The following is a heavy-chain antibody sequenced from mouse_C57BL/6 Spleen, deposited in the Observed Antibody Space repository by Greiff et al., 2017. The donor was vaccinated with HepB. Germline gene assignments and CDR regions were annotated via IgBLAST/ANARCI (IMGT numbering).Heavy chain of an antibody. D-gene: IGHD2-5*01. CDR1: GYAFTNYL. Sequence: QVQLQQSGAELVRPGTSVKVSCKASGYAFTNYLIEWVKQRPGQGLEWIGVINPGSGGTNYKEKFKGKATMTADKSSSTAYLQLSSLTSEDSAVYCCARGESNYWGQGTLVTVSA. CDR3: ARGESNY. CDR2: INPGSGGT. V-gene: IGHV1-54*01. J-gene: IGHJ3*01.